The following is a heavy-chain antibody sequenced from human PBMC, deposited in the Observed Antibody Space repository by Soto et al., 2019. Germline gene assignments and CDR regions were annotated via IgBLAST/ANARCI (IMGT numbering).Heavy chain of an antibody. CDR2: VIPIFGTP. J-gene: IGHJ6*02. CDR1: GGTFSTYA. V-gene: IGHV1-69*01. CDR3: ARSQGGSSSLDIYYYYYYGMDV. D-gene: IGHD2-15*01. Sequence: QVQLVQSGAEVKKPGSSVKVSCKAPGGTFSTYAISWVRQAPGQGLEWMGGVIPIFGTPKYAQKFQGRVTITADESPSTGYMELGSLRSEDTAVYCCARSQGGSSSLDIYYYYYYGMDVWGQGTTVTVSS.